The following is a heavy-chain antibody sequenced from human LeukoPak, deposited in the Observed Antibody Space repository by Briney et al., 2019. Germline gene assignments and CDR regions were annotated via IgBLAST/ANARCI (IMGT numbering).Heavy chain of an antibody. Sequence: ASVTVSCKASGYTFTGYYMHWVRQAPGQGLEWMGWINPNSGGTNYAQKFQGRVTMTRDTSISTAYMELSRLRSDDTTVYYCARARGYYDSSGYYCPLGYWGQGTLVTVSS. V-gene: IGHV1-2*02. J-gene: IGHJ4*02. D-gene: IGHD3-22*01. CDR3: ARARGYYDSSGYYCPLGY. CDR2: INPNSGGT. CDR1: GYTFTGYY.